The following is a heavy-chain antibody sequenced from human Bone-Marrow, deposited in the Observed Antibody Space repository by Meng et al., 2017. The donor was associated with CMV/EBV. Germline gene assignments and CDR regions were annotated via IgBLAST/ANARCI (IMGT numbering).Heavy chain of an antibody. CDR1: GGSFSDYY. CDR3: ARVNWNYFDY. CDR2: INHSGST. D-gene: IGHD1-1*01. V-gene: IGHV4-34*01. J-gene: IGHJ4*01. Sequence: SETLSLTCAVYGGSFSDYYWSWIRQPPGKGLEWIGEINHSGSTNYNPPLKSRVTISIDTSKNQFSLELSSVTAADTAVYYCARVNWNYFDYWGHGTRVPVSS.